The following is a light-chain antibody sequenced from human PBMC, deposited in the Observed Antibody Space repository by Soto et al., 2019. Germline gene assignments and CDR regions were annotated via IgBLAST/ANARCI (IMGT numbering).Light chain of an antibody. V-gene: IGKV3-11*01. CDR2: DAS. CDR3: QQRRNWLT. Sequence: DIVLTQSPATLSLSPGERATLSCRASQSVSSYLAWYQQKPGQAPRLLIYDASNRATGIPARFSGSGSGTDFTLTISSLEPEDFAVYYCQQRRNWLTFGGGTKVEIK. CDR1: QSVSSY. J-gene: IGKJ4*01.